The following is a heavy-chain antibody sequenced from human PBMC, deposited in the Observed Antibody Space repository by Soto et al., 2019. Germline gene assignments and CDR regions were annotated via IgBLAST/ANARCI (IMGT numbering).Heavy chain of an antibody. Sequence: GGSLRLSCAASGFTFSSYSMNLVRQATGKGLEWVSSISSSGSYIYYADSVKGRFTISRDNAKNSLYLQMNSLRDEDTAVYYCAKTSGYDYVWGSSGLDPWGQGTLVTVSS. CDR2: ISSSGSYI. CDR1: GFTFSSYS. CDR3: AKTSGYDYVWGSSGLDP. V-gene: IGHV3-21*01. D-gene: IGHD3-16*01. J-gene: IGHJ5*02.